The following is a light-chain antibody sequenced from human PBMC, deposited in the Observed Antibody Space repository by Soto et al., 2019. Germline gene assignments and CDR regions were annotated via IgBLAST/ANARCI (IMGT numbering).Light chain of an antibody. V-gene: IGKV3D-15*01. J-gene: IGKJ1*01. CDR1: QTVRNN. CDR2: DAS. CDR3: QQYNSYPST. Sequence: EIWISQSPSTLSVSKGERATLSCRASQTVRNNYLAWYQQKPGQAPRLLIYDASSRATGIPDRFSGSGSGTEFTLTICSLQPDDFATYYCQQYNSYPSTFGQGTKVDIK.